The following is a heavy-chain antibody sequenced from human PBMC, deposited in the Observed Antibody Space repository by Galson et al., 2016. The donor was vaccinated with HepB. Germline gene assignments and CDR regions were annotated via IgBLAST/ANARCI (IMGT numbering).Heavy chain of an antibody. J-gene: IGHJ4*02. CDR1: NYDFTMFG. CDR2: ISAYNGNT. D-gene: IGHD1-7*01. CDR3: ARDRGTPPLTTFFDF. Sequence: SVKVSCKASNYDFTMFGITWVRQAPGQGFEWMGWISAYNGNTNYAQTFQGRVTMTTDISNNIAYMELRSLRSDDTAVYYCARDRGTPPLTTFFDFWGQGTLVTASS. V-gene: IGHV1-18*01.